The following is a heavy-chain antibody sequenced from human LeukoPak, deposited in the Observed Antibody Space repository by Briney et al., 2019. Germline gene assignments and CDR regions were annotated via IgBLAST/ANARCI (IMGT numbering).Heavy chain of an antibody. CDR3: ARSLAVATRNYYYYMDV. CDR2: IYTSGST. D-gene: IGHD6-19*01. Sequence: QASETLSLTCTVSGGSISSYYWSWIRQPAGKGLEWIGRIYTSGSTNYNPSLKSRVTMSVDTSKNQFSLKLSSVTAADTAVYYCARSLAVATRNYYYYMDVWGKGTTVTVSS. J-gene: IGHJ6*03. V-gene: IGHV4-4*07. CDR1: GGSISSYY.